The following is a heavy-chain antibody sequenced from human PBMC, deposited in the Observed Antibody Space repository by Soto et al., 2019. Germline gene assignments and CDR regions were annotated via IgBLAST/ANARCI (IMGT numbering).Heavy chain of an antibody. CDR1: GGSISSSSYY. Sequence: PSETLSLTCTVSGGSISSSSYYWGWIRQPPGKGLEWIGSIYYSGSSYYNPSLKSRVTISVDTSKNQFSLKLSSVTAADTAVYYCARHPNHGLYSRSADYWGQGTLVTVSS. CDR2: IYYSGSS. J-gene: IGHJ4*02. D-gene: IGHD2-21*01. V-gene: IGHV4-39*01. CDR3: ARHPNHGLYSRSADY.